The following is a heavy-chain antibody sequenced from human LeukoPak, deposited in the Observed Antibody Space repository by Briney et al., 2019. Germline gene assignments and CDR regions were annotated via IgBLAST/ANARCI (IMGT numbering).Heavy chain of an antibody. Sequence: ASVKVSRKASGYTFTGYYMHWVRQAPGQGLEWMGWINPNSGSTNYAQKLQGRVTMTTDTSTSTAYMELRSLRSDDTAVYYCARAQLWRYDYYYYMDVWGKGTTVTVSS. CDR1: GYTFTGYY. CDR2: INPNSGST. D-gene: IGHD5-18*01. J-gene: IGHJ6*03. V-gene: IGHV1-2*02. CDR3: ARAQLWRYDYYYYMDV.